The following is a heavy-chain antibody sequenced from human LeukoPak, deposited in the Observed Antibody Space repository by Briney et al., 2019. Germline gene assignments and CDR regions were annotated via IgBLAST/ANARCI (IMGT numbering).Heavy chain of an antibody. J-gene: IGHJ4*02. CDR2: ISAYNGNT. CDR3: ARADYYGSGSTAIDY. D-gene: IGHD3-10*01. CDR1: GYTFTSYG. V-gene: IGHV1-18*01. Sequence: ASVKVSCKASGYTFTSYGISWVRQAPGQGLEWMGWISAYNGNTNYAQKLQGRVTMTTDTSTSTAYMELRSLRSDDTAVYYCARADYYGSGSTAIDYWGQGTLVTVSS.